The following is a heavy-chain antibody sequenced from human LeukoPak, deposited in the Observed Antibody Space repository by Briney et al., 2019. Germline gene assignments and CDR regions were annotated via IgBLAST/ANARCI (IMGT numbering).Heavy chain of an antibody. V-gene: IGHV3-21*01. J-gene: IGHJ4*02. D-gene: IGHD4-11*01. CDR2: ISSSGGDM. CDR1: GFSFSTYN. Sequence: GGSLRLSCAASGFSFSTYNMNWVRQAPGKGLEWVSSISSSGGDMFYTDTGRGPYTISRDNAQNSLYLQLNSLSAEDTAVYSCARALYSDYNRMPFHSWGQGTLVTVSS. CDR3: ARALYSDYNRMPFHS.